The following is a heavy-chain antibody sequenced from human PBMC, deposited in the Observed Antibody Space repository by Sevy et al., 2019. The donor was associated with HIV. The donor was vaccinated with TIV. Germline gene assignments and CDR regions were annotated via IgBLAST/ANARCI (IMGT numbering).Heavy chain of an antibody. CDR1: GFTFSNAW. Sequence: GGSLRLSCAASGFTFSNAWMSWVRQAPGKGLEWVGRIKSKTDGGTTDYAAPVKGRFTISRDDSKNTLYLQMNSLKTEDTAVYYCTTDFVAQNTYYYDSSGETFDYWGQGTLVTVSS. CDR2: IKSKTDGGTT. D-gene: IGHD3-22*01. CDR3: TTDFVAQNTYYYDSSGETFDY. J-gene: IGHJ4*02. V-gene: IGHV3-15*01.